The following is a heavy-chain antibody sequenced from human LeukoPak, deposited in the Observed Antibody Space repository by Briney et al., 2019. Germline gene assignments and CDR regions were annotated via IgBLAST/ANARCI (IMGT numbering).Heavy chain of an antibody. CDR1: GFTFSSYA. CDR3: ARSGVGPFDY. Sequence: GGSLRLSCAASGFTFSSYAMHWVRQAPGKGLEWVAVISYDGSNKYYADSVKGRFTISGDNSKNTLYLQMNSLRAEDTAVYYCARSGVGPFDYWGQGTLVTVSS. CDR2: ISYDGSNK. V-gene: IGHV3-30*04. D-gene: IGHD1-26*01. J-gene: IGHJ4*02.